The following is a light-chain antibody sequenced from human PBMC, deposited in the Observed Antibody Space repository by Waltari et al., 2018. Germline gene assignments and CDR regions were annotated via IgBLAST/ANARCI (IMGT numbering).Light chain of an antibody. CDR3: QHYVRLPAT. CDR1: QSVGGT. Sequence: IVLTQSPGTLSLSPGERATLSCRASQSVGGTLAWYQQKPGQAPRLLMYGASIRAPGTPDRLSGTGSGTDFSLTISRLEPEDFAVYYCQHYVRLPATFGQGTKVEIK. V-gene: IGKV3-20*01. CDR2: GAS. J-gene: IGKJ1*01.